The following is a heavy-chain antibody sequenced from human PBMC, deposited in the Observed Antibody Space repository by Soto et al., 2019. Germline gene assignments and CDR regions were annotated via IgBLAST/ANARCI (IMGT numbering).Heavy chain of an antibody. D-gene: IGHD2-2*01. CDR3: AKNKPYCTSTTCAPYDGMDV. V-gene: IGHV3-30*18. Sequence: PGGSLTLSCAASGFTFSSYVLTWPRQAPGNGLEWVAVMSHNASNKYFVDSVKGRVTISRENANNMLYLQMNGLRGDDTAVYYCAKNKPYCTSTTCAPYDGMDVWGRGTTVIVCS. J-gene: IGHJ6*02. CDR2: MSHNASNK. CDR1: GFTFSSYV.